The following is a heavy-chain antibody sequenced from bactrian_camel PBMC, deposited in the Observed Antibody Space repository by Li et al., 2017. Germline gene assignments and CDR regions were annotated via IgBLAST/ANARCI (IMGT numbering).Heavy chain of an antibody. V-gene: IGHV3S45*01. CDR2: IRRDGGNT. D-gene: IGHD7*01. J-gene: IGHJ4*01. Sequence: HVQLVESGGGSVQAGGSLRLSCKVSGHSRGSNCVGWYRLPPGRAPAEREGIAAIRRDGGNTDYADSVKGRFTISQDGAENTVYLQMNGLKTEDTALYYCARPVSRDWHPREYNYWGQGTQVT. CDR3: ARPVSRDWHPREYNY. CDR1: GHSRGSNC.